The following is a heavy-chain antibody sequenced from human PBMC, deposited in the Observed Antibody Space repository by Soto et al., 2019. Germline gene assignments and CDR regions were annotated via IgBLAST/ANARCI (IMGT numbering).Heavy chain of an antibody. CDR1: GFTFSSYW. D-gene: IGHD1-26*01. V-gene: IGHV3-74*01. J-gene: IGHJ1*01. CDR3: ARGRKKLGIVGAEGSEYFQH. Sequence: EVQLVESGGGVVQPGGYLSLSCAASGFTFSSYWMHWVRQAPGNGLVWVSRINSDGSSTSYADAVKGRFTISRDNAKNTLYLQMNSLRAEDTAVYYCARGRKKLGIVGAEGSEYFQHRGHVTIVTVSS. CDR2: INSDGSST.